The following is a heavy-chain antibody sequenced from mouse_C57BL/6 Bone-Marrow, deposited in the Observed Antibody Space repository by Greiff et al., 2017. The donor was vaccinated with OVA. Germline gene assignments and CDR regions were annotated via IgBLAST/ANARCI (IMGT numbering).Heavy chain of an antibody. Sequence: QVQLKESGPGLVAPSQSLSITCTVSGFSLTSYGVHWVRQPPGKGLEWLVVIWSDGSTTYNSALKSRLSISKDNSKSQVFLKMNSLQTDDTAMYYCARQRFDGYYLAWFAYWGQGTLVTVSA. CDR1: GFSLTSYG. D-gene: IGHD2-3*01. V-gene: IGHV2-6-1*01. CDR3: ARQRFDGYYLAWFAY. J-gene: IGHJ3*01. CDR2: IWSDGST.